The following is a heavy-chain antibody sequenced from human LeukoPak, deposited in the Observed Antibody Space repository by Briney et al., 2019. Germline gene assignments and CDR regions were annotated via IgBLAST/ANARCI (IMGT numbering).Heavy chain of an antibody. CDR1: GFTFSNYA. Sequence: PGGSLRLSCAASGFTFSNYAMSWVRQAPGKGLEWVSTISGSGDSTYYADSVKGRFTISRDKSKNTLYLRMNSLRAEDTAVYYCAKDLSYDSSGYSYFDYWGQGTLVTVSS. V-gene: IGHV3-23*01. CDR2: ISGSGDST. J-gene: IGHJ4*02. CDR3: AKDLSYDSSGYSYFDY. D-gene: IGHD3-22*01.